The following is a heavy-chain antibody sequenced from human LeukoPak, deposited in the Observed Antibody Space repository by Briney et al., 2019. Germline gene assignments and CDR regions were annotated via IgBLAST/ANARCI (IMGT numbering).Heavy chain of an antibody. CDR2: IYTSGST. CDR3: ARDGGFGIVAGSFDV. J-gene: IGHJ3*01. CDR1: GGSINNYY. Sequence: PSETLSLTCTVSGGSINNYYWSWIRQPAGKGLEWIGRIYTSGSTNYTPSLKSRVTMSVDTSKKQFSLNLTSVTAADTAVYYCARDGGFGIVAGSFDVWGQGTMVTVSS. V-gene: IGHV4-4*07. D-gene: IGHD1-26*01.